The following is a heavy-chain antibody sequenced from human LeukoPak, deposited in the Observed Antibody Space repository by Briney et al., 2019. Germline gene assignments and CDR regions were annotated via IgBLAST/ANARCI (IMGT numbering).Heavy chain of an antibody. CDR3: ARADSSSWSDLDY. J-gene: IGHJ4*02. D-gene: IGHD6-13*01. V-gene: IGHV3-30-3*01. Sequence: PGGSLRLSCAASGFTFSDYYMSWIRQAPGKGLEWVAVISYDGSNKYYADSVKGQFTISRDNSKNTLYLQMDSLRADDTAVYYCARADSSSWSDLDYWGQGTLVTVSS. CDR1: GFTFSDYY. CDR2: ISYDGSNK.